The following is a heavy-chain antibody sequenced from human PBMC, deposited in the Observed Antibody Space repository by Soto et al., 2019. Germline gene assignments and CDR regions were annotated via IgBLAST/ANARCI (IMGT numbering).Heavy chain of an antibody. CDR1: GFTFSSYA. J-gene: IGHJ4*02. D-gene: IGHD3-3*01. V-gene: IGHV3-23*01. Sequence: PGGSLRLSCAASGFTFSSYAMSWVRQAPGKGLEWVSAISGSCGSTYYADSVKGRFTISRDNSKNTLYLQMNSLRAEDTAVYYCAKHNRYDFWSGYYEFDYWGQGTLVTVSS. CDR3: AKHNRYDFWSGYYEFDY. CDR2: ISGSCGST.